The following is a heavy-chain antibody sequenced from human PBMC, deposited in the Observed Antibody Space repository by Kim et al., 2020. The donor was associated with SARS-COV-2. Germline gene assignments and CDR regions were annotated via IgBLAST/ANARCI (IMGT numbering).Heavy chain of an antibody. J-gene: IGHJ1*01. CDR3: ARGSITWDSFFDR. Sequence: KYSQKFQDRVTITRDTSASTAYMELSSLGSEDTAVFYCARGSITWDSFFDRWGQGTLVAVSS. V-gene: IGHV1-3*01. D-gene: IGHD3-10*01.